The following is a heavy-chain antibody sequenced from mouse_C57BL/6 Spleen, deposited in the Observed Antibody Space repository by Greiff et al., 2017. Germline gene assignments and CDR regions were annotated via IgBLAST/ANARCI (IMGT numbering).Heavy chain of an antibody. J-gene: IGHJ3*01. CDR1: GYTFTDYY. Sequence: VKLMESGPELVKPGASVKISCKASGYTFTDYYINWVKQRPGQGLEWIGWIFPGSGSTYYNEKFKGKATLTVDKSSSTAYMLLSSLTSEDSAVYFCARNYYGSSPWFAYWGQGTLVTVSA. V-gene: IGHV1-75*01. D-gene: IGHD1-1*01. CDR2: IFPGSGST. CDR3: ARNYYGSSPWFAY.